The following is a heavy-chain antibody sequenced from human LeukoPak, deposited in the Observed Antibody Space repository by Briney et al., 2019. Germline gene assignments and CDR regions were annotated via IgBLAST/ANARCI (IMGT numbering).Heavy chain of an antibody. CDR3: ARWSITMVRGVIEYYFDY. V-gene: IGHV4-59*01. J-gene: IGHJ4*02. D-gene: IGHD3-10*01. CDR1: GVSISSYY. Sequence: SETLSLTCTVSGVSISSYYWSWIRQPPGKGLEWIGYIYYSGSTNYNPSLKSRVTISVDTSKNQFSLKLSSVTAADTAVYYCARWSITMVRGVIEYYFDYWGQGTLVTVSS. CDR2: IYYSGST.